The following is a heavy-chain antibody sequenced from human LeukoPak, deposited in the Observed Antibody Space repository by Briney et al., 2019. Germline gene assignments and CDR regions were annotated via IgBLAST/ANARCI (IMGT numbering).Heavy chain of an antibody. J-gene: IGHJ5*02. D-gene: IGHD2-2*01. CDR1: GYSISSGYC. CDR2: IYHSGST. V-gene: IGHV4-38-2*01. Sequence: SETLSLTCAVSGYSISSGYCWGWIRQPPGKGLEWIGSIYHSGSTYYNPSLTSRVTISVDTSKSQFSLKLSSVTAADTAVYYCARRDGVVPAAYWFDPWGQGTLVTVSS. CDR3: ARRDGVVPAAYWFDP.